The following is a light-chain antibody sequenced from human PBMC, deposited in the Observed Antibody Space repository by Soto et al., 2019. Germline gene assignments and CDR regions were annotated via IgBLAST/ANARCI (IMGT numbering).Light chain of an antibody. CDR1: SSNIGAGYD. CDR3: QSYDSSLSGVV. J-gene: IGLJ2*01. CDR2: GNS. Sequence: QAVVTQPPSVSWAPGQRVTISCTGSSSNIGAGYDVHWYQQPPGTAPKLLIYGNSNRPSGVPDRFSGSKSGTSASLAITGLQAEDEADYYCQSYDSSLSGVVCGGGTKLTVL. V-gene: IGLV1-40*01.